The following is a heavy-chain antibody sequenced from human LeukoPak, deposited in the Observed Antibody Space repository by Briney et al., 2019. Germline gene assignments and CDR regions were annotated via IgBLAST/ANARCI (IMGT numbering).Heavy chain of an antibody. Sequence: SETLSLTCTVSGGSISSYYWSWIRQPAGKGLEWIGRIYTSGSTNYNPSLKSRVTMSVDTSKNQFSLKLSSVTAADTAVYYCARVVTIFGVVNHFDYWGQGTLVTVSS. V-gene: IGHV4-4*07. J-gene: IGHJ4*02. CDR1: GGSISSYY. CDR3: ARVVTIFGVVNHFDY. D-gene: IGHD3-3*01. CDR2: IYTSGST.